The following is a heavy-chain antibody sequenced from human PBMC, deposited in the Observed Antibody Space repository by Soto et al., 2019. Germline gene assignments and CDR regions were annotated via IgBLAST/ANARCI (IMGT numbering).Heavy chain of an antibody. CDR3: STKSLVRGVIGY. CDR1: GDSVSSGSYY. D-gene: IGHD3-10*01. V-gene: IGHV4-61*01. J-gene: IGHJ4*02. CDR2: IYYSGST. Sequence: LSLTCTVSGDSVSSGSYYWSWIRQPPGKGLEWIGYIYYSGSTNYCNPSLKSRVTISIDTSKNQFSLKLSYVTAADTDVHYCSTKSLVRGVIGYWGQGTLVTVSS.